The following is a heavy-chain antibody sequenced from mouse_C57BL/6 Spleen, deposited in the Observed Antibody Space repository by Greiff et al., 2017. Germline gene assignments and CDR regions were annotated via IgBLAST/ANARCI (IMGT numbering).Heavy chain of an antibody. V-gene: IGHV1-52*01. CDR3: ARGDSPCAY. Sequence: VQLQQPGAELVRPGSSVKLSCKASGYTFTSYWMHWVKQRPIQGLEWIGNIDPSDSGTHYNQKFKDKATVTVDKSSSTAYMQLSSLTSEDSAVYYCARGDSPCAYWGQGTLVTVSA. D-gene: IGHD3-3*01. CDR2: IDPSDSGT. CDR1: GYTFTSYW. J-gene: IGHJ3*01.